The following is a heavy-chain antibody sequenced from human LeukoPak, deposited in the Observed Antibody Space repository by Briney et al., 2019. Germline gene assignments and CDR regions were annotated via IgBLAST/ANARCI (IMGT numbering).Heavy chain of an antibody. Sequence: GGSLRFSCAASGFTFSSYSMNWVRQAPGKGLEWVSVTDTSGVITYYTDSVKGRFTISRDNSKNTLNLQMDSLRVEDTAVYYCAKGDTGVIRRYYLDSWGQGTLVTVSS. J-gene: IGHJ4*02. D-gene: IGHD5-18*01. V-gene: IGHV3-23*05. CDR2: TDTSGVIT. CDR3: AKGDTGVIRRYYLDS. CDR1: GFTFSSYS.